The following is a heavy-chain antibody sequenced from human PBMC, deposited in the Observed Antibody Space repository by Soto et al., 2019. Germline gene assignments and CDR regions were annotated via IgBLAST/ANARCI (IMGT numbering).Heavy chain of an antibody. CDR3: ARDREAYCGGDCPNWFDP. J-gene: IGHJ5*02. CDR2: ISYDGSNK. V-gene: IGHV3-30-3*01. D-gene: IGHD2-21*02. CDR1: GFTFSSYA. Sequence: QVQLVESGGGVVQPGRSLRLSCAASGFTFSSYAMHWVRQAPGKGLEWVAVISYDGSNKYFADSVKGRFTISRDNSKNTXXLQMNSLRAEDTAVYYCARDREAYCGGDCPNWFDPWGQGTLVTVSS.